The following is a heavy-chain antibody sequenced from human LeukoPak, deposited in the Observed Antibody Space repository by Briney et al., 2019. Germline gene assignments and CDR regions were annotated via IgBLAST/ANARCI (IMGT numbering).Heavy chain of an antibody. V-gene: IGHV3-23*01. D-gene: IGHD1-26*01. CDR2: ISGSGAST. Sequence: GGSLRLSCLTSGFTFSTNAMSWVRQAPGKGLEWISGISGSGASTYYADSVTGRFTISRDNSRNTLYLQMNSLRGDDTAVYYCAKDVGKWESLHFFDYWGQETLVTVSS. CDR1: GFTFSTNA. CDR3: AKDVGKWESLHFFDY. J-gene: IGHJ4*02.